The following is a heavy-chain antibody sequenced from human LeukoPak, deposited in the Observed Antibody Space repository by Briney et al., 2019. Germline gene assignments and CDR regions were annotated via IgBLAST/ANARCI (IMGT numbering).Heavy chain of an antibody. V-gene: IGHV3-23*01. CDR1: GFTFSSYA. J-gene: IGHJ6*02. D-gene: IGHD5-12*01. Sequence: GGSLRLSCAASGFTFSSYAMSWVRQAPGKGLEWVSAATGSGGSTYYADSVKGRFTISRDNSKNTLYLQMNSLRAEDTAVYYCARYSGWRTRYYYYGMDVWGQGTTVTVSS. CDR2: ATGSGGST. CDR3: ARYSGWRTRYYYYGMDV.